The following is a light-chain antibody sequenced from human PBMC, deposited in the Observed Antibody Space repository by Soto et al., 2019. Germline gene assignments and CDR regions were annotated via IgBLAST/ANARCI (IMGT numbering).Light chain of an antibody. V-gene: IGKV3-11*01. CDR2: DVS. Sequence: DTVLIQSPATLSLSPGERATLSCRASHTVANFLAWYQHKAGQAPRLLIYDVSNRATGIPARFSGSGSGTDCTLTISSLEPDDFAVYYCQQRGNWPPTFGGGTKVEIK. CDR1: HTVANF. J-gene: IGKJ4*01. CDR3: QQRGNWPPT.